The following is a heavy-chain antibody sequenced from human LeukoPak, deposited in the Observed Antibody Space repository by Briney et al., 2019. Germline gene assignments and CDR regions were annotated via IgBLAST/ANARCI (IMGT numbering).Heavy chain of an antibody. CDR2: ISSSGSTI. D-gene: IGHD3-22*01. Sequence: GGSLRLSCAASGFTFSSYEMNWVRQAPGKGPEWVSYISSSGSTIYYADSVKGRFTIYRDNAKNSLYLQMNSLRAEDTAVYYCARADSSAYYYYMDVWGKGTTVTISS. CDR1: GFTFSSYE. V-gene: IGHV3-48*03. J-gene: IGHJ6*03. CDR3: ARADSSAYYYYMDV.